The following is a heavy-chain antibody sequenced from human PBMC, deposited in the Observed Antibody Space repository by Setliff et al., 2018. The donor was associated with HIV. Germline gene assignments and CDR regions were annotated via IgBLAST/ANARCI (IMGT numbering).Heavy chain of an antibody. D-gene: IGHD5-18*01. CDR3: ARLSDTAMASFDS. Sequence: SETLSLTCTVSRGSINSHYWSWIRQPPGKGLEWIGYFYKSGSTNSGPSFKSRVSMSGDTSKNQLSLKVTSVTAADTAVYYCARLSDTAMASFDSWGQGTLVTVSS. CDR2: FYKSGST. V-gene: IGHV4-59*08. J-gene: IGHJ4*02. CDR1: RGSINSHY.